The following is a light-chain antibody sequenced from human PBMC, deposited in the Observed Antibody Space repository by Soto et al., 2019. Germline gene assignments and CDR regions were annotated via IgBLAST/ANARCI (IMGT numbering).Light chain of an antibody. CDR3: QSYDSSLNVV. Sequence: QSVLTQPPSASGTPGQRVSISCSGSRSNIGRNYVYWYQQLPGTAPKLLIQRNNERPSGVPDRFSGSKSGTAASLAITGLQAEDEADYYCQSYDSSLNVVFGGGTQLTVL. V-gene: IGLV1-47*01. J-gene: IGLJ2*01. CDR1: RSNIGRNY. CDR2: RNN.